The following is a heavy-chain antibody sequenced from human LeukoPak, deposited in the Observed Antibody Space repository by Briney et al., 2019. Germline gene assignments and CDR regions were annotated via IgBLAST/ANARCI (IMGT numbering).Heavy chain of an antibody. D-gene: IGHD3-10*01. Sequence: SETLSLTCAVYGGSFSGYYWSWIRQPPGKGLEWIGEINHSGSTNYNPSLKSRVTISVDTSKNQFSLKLSSVTAADTAVYYCVYGSGSYYPDFDYWGQGILVTVSS. CDR2: INHSGST. J-gene: IGHJ4*02. V-gene: IGHV4-34*01. CDR1: GGSFSGYY. CDR3: VYGSGSYYPDFDY.